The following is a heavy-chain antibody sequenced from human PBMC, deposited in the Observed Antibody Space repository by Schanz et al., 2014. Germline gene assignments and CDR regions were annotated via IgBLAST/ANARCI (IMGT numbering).Heavy chain of an antibody. Sequence: QVHLVESGGGVVQPGRSLRLSCAASGFTFSSYGMHWVRQAPGKGLEWVAIISLDGSNQYYADSVKGRFTTSRDNSKNTMYLQMNSLRAEDTAVYYCVKDLQRELLRDDHYYGMDVWGQGTMVTVSS. CDR3: VKDLQRELLRDDHYYGMDV. J-gene: IGHJ6*02. D-gene: IGHD1-26*01. CDR2: ISLDGSNQ. V-gene: IGHV3-30*18. CDR1: GFTFSSYG.